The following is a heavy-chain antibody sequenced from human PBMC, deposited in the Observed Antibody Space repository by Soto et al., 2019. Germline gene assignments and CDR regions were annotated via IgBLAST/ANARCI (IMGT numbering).Heavy chain of an antibody. CDR3: ARDSIAAAGTAY. Sequence: ASVKVSCKASGGTFSSYTIAWVRQAPGQGLEWMGEIIPLFGTTNYVEKFQGRLTITADASTSTAYMELSSLRSEDTAMYYCARDSIAAAGTAYWGQGTLVTVSS. J-gene: IGHJ4*02. CDR1: GGTFSSYT. V-gene: IGHV1-69*13. CDR2: IIPLFGTT. D-gene: IGHD6-13*01.